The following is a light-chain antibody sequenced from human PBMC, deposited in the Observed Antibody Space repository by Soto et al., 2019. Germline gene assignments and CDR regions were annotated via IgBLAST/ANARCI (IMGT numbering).Light chain of an antibody. J-gene: IGKJ5*01. CDR3: QQSYSSPIT. V-gene: IGKV1-39*01. CDR2: AAS. Sequence: IQTPRAPSSLSASVGSRGPITCRASQRISNYLNWYQQKPGKAPKLLIYAASSLQSGVPSRFSGSGSGTDFTLTISSLQPEDFTTYYCQQSYSSPITFGQGTRLEI. CDR1: QRISNY.